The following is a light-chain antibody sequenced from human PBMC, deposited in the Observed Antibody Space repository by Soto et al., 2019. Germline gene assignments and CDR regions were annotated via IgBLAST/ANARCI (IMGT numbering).Light chain of an antibody. CDR3: QQYASSRT. V-gene: IGKV3-20*01. Sequence: EIVLTQSPGTLSLSPGERATLSCRASQSVSSSYLAWYQQKPGQAPRLLIYGASSRATGIPDRCSGSGSGTDFTLTLSRLEPEDFAVYYCQQYASSRTFGQGTKVDI. J-gene: IGKJ1*01. CDR2: GAS. CDR1: QSVSSSY.